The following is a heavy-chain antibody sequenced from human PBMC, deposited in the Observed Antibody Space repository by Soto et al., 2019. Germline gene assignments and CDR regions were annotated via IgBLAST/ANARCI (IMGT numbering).Heavy chain of an antibody. D-gene: IGHD2-21*02. Sequence: PSETLSLTRTVSGGSISSYYWSWIRQPPGKGLEWIGYIYYSGSTNYNPSLKSRVTISVDTSKNQFSLKLSSVTAADTAVYYCARVVTSTGGYYYYYLDVWGKGTTVTVSS. CDR1: GGSISSYY. V-gene: IGHV4-59*01. J-gene: IGHJ6*03. CDR3: ARVVTSTGGYYYYYLDV. CDR2: IYYSGST.